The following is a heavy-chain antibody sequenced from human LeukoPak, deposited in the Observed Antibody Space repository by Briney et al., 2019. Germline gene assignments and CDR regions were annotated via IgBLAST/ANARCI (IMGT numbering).Heavy chain of an antibody. J-gene: IGHJ4*02. Sequence: SETLSLTCAVSGYSISSGYYWGWIRQPPGKGLEWIGYIYYSGSTNYNPSLKSRVTISVDTSKNQFSLKLSSVTAADTAVYYCARSVGYCSSTSCDPAIDYWGQGTLVTVSS. CDR3: ARSVGYCSSTSCDPAIDY. CDR2: IYYSGST. CDR1: GYSISSGYY. V-gene: IGHV4-61*01. D-gene: IGHD2-2*01.